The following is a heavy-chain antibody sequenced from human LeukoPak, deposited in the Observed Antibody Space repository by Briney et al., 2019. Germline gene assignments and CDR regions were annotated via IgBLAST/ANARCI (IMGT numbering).Heavy chain of an antibody. CDR2: ISSSGSYI. Sequence: GGSLRLSCAASGFTFSSYSMNWVRQAPGKGLEWVSSISSSGSYIYYADSVKGRFTISRDNAKNSLYLQMNSLRAEDTAVYYCARDHRDPGYSSDLEYFQHWGQGTLVTVSS. J-gene: IGHJ1*01. D-gene: IGHD6-25*01. V-gene: IGHV3-21*01. CDR1: GFTFSSYS. CDR3: ARDHRDPGYSSDLEYFQH.